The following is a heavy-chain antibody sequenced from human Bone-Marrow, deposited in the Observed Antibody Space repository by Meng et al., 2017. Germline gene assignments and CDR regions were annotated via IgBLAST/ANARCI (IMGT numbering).Heavy chain of an antibody. J-gene: IGHJ4*02. Sequence: ASVKVSCKASGYTFTGYYMHWVRQAPGQGLEWMGRINPNSGGTNYAQKFQGRVTMTRDTSISTAYMELSRLRSDDTAVYYCARGGWWELRWGQYYFAYWGQGNLVNGAS. CDR3: ARGGWWELRWGQYYFAY. V-gene: IGHV1-2*06. D-gene: IGHD1-26*01. CDR1: GYTFTGYY. CDR2: INPNSGGT.